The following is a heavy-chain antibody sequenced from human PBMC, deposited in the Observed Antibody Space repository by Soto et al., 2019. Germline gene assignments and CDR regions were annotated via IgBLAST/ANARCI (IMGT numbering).Heavy chain of an antibody. V-gene: IGHV3-23*01. CDR2: IGASGDYT. CDR3: AKDVSMGYAAGSYSSH. D-gene: IGHD3-10*01. J-gene: IGHJ4*02. Sequence: GGSLRLSCAASGFTFSSYAMSWVRQASGKGLEWVSTIGASGDYTHYADSVKGRFIISRDNSKNTLYLQMHSLRGEDTAVYYCAKDVSMGYAAGSYSSHWGQGSLVTVSS. CDR1: GFTFSSYA.